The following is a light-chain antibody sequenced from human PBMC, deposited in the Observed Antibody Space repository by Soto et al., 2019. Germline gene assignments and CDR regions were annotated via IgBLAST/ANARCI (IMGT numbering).Light chain of an antibody. CDR3: QQYNSYSQT. CDR2: DAS. J-gene: IGKJ2*01. Sequence: DIQMTQSPSTLSASVGDRVTITCRASQSISSWLAWHPQKPGKDPKLLIYDASSLESGVPSRFSGSGSGTEFTLTISSLQPDDFATYYCQQYNSYSQTFGQGTKLEIK. V-gene: IGKV1-5*01. CDR1: QSISSW.